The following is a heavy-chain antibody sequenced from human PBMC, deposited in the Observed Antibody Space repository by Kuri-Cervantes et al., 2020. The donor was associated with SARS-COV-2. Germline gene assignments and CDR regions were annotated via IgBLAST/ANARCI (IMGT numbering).Heavy chain of an antibody. CDR2: FDPEDGET. D-gene: IGHD3-10*01. J-gene: IGHJ3*02. V-gene: IGHV1-24*01. CDR3: ATGVPTRLFGEELKNDAFDI. Sequence: ASVKVSCKVSEYTLAELSMHWVRQAPGKGLEWMGGFDPEDGETIYAQKFQGRVTMTEDTSTDTTHMELRSPRSEDTAVYYCATGVPTRLFGEELKNDAFDIWAKGQRSPSPQ. CDR1: EYTLAELS.